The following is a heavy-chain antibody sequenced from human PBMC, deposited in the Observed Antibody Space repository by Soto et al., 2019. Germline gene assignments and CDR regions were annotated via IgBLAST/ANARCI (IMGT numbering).Heavy chain of an antibody. D-gene: IGHD2-2*01. CDR3: ARGRNCSSTSCYGIGNWFDP. CDR2: INHSGST. J-gene: IGHJ5*02. Sequence: SETLSLTCAVYGGSFSGYYWSWIRQPPGKGLEWIGEINHSGSTNYNPSLKSRVTISVDTSKNQFSLKLSSVTAADTAVYYCARGRNCSSTSCYGIGNWFDPWGQGTLVTVSS. CDR1: GGSFSGYY. V-gene: IGHV4-34*01.